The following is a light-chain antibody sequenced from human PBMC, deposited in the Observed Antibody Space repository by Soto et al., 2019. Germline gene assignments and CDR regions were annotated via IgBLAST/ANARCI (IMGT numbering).Light chain of an antibody. CDR2: WAS. J-gene: IGKJ1*01. V-gene: IGKV4-1*01. CDR1: QSVLYSSNNKNY. Sequence: DIVMTQSPDSLAESLGERATINCKSSQSVLYSSNNKNYLAWYQQKPGQPPKLLIHWASTRESGVPDRFSGSGCGTDCTCTITSLQAEDVAVSYCHQYYNTPRTFGQGTTVSIK. CDR3: HQYYNTPRT.